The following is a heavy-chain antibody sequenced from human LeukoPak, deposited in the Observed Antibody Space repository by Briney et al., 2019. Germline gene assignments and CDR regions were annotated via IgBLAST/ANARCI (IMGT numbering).Heavy chain of an antibody. Sequence: VASVKASCKASGGTFSSYAISWVRQAPGQGLEWMGGIIPIFGTANYAQKFQGRVTITTDESTSTAYMELSSLRSEDTAVYYCASSYSSGRVDYWGQGTLVTVPS. CDR2: IIPIFGTA. V-gene: IGHV1-69*05. CDR3: ASSYSSGRVDY. CDR1: GGTFSSYA. D-gene: IGHD6-19*01. J-gene: IGHJ4*02.